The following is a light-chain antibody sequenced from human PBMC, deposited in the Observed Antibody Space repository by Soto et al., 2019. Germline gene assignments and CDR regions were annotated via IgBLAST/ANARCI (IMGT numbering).Light chain of an antibody. CDR2: GAS. CDR3: QQYGSSPTWT. J-gene: IGKJ1*01. V-gene: IGKV3-20*01. CDR1: QSVSSNY. Sequence: EIVLTQSPGTLSLSPGERATLSCRASQSVSSNYLAWYRQKPGQAPRLLIYGASSRATGIPDRFSGSGSGTDFTLTISRLEPEDFAVYYCQQYGSSPTWTFGQGTKV.